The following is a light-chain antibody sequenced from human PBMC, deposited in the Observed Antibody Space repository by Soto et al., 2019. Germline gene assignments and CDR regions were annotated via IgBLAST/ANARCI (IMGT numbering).Light chain of an antibody. V-gene: IGKV3-20*01. CDR2: GAS. CDR3: QQYGSSPWT. J-gene: IGKJ1*01. CDR1: QSVSNSY. Sequence: EIVLTQSPGTLSLSPGERVTLSCRASQSVSNSYLAWYQQKPGQAPRLLMYGASSRATGIPDRFSGSGSGTDFTLTISRLEPEDLAVYYCQQYGSSPWTFGQGTKVEIK.